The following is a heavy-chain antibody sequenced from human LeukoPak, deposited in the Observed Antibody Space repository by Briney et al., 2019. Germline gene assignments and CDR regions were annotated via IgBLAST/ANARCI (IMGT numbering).Heavy chain of an antibody. CDR1: GFTLSSYG. CDR3: VTKVVQAAILSDY. V-gene: IGHV3-30*02. J-gene: IGHJ4*02. D-gene: IGHD2-2*01. CDR2: IRYDGSNK. Sequence: LGRSLRLSCAASGFTLSSYGMHWVRQAPGKGLEGVAVIRYDGSNKYYADSVKGRFTISRDNSKNTLYLQMNSLRAEDTAVYYCVTKVVQAAILSDYWGQGTLVTVSS.